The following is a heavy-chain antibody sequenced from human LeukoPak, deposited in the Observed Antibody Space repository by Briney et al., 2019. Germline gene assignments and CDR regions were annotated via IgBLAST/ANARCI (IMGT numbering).Heavy chain of an antibody. CDR2: IIPILGIA. Sequence: SVKVSCKASEGTFSSYTISWVRQAPGQGLEWMGRIIPILGIANYAQKFQGRVTITADKSTSTAYMELSGLRSEDTAVYYCASLRSRGYSYGGNFDYWGQGTLVTVSS. CDR3: ASLRSRGYSYGGNFDY. V-gene: IGHV1-69*02. D-gene: IGHD5-18*01. CDR1: EGTFSSYT. J-gene: IGHJ4*02.